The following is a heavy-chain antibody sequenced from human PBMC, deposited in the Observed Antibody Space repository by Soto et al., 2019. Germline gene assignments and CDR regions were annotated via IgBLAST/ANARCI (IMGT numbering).Heavy chain of an antibody. D-gene: IGHD3-16*01. Sequence: EEQLVESGGDLVQPGGSLRLSCAASGFTVSNNSMSWVRQAPGKGLEWVSLIYSGGSTYYADSVKGRFTISRESSKNTLYLQMNSLRAEDTAMYYCAAYSHKGYWGQGTLVTVSS. CDR3: AAYSHKGY. J-gene: IGHJ4*02. CDR1: GFTVSNNS. CDR2: IYSGGST. V-gene: IGHV3-66*01.